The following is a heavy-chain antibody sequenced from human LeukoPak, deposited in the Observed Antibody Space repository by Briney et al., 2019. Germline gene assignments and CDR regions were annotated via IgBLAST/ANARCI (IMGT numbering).Heavy chain of an antibody. J-gene: IGHJ4*02. CDR3: ATDLSSGWFQSDY. Sequence: AAVTVSFKVSGYTLTELSMHWVRQAPGKGREGMGGFDPEDGETIYAQKFQGRVTITENTSTDTAYMELSSLRSEDTAVYYCATDLSSGWFQSDYWGQGTLVTVSS. CDR1: GYTLTELS. V-gene: IGHV1-24*01. CDR2: FDPEDGET. D-gene: IGHD6-19*01.